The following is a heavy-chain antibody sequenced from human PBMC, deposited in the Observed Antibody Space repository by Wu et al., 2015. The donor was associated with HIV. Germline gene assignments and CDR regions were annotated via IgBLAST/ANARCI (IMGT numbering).Heavy chain of an antibody. CDR3: ARDWDSAGWYYFDI. J-gene: IGHJ4*02. Sequence: QVQLVQSGAEVKKPGSSMKVSCKASGGTFSNYAFNWVRQAPGQGLEWMGGINPVFGTTNYAQRFQGRVTITTDRSTDTAYMELTGLRFEDTAIYYCARDWDSAGWYYFDIWGQGTLVTVSS. CDR1: GGTFSNYA. D-gene: IGHD6-19*01. V-gene: IGHV1-69*05. CDR2: INPVFGTT.